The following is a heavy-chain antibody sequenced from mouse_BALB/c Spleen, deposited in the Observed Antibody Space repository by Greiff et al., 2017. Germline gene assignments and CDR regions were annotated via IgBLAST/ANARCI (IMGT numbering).Heavy chain of an antibody. D-gene: IGHD2-1*01. Sequence: EVKLVESGGDLVKPGGSLKLSCAASGFTFSSYGMSWVRQTPDKRLEWVATISSGGSYTYYPDSVKGRFTISRDNAKNTLYLQMSSLKSEDTAMYYCARATMPYYYAMDYWGQGTSVTVSS. CDR2: ISSGGSYT. CDR1: GFTFSSYG. J-gene: IGHJ4*01. V-gene: IGHV5-6*01. CDR3: ARATMPYYYAMDY.